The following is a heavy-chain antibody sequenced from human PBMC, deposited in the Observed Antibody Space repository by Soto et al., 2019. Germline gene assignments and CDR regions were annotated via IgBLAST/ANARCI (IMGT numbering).Heavy chain of an antibody. CDR1: GFTFSSYW. CDR2: IKQDGSEK. CDR3: ARGLASTTIPNY. J-gene: IGHJ4*02. D-gene: IGHD4-17*01. Sequence: PGGSLRLSCAASGFTFSSYWMSWVRQAPGKGLEWVANIKQDGSEKYYVDSVKGRFTISRDNAKNSLYLQMNSLRAEDTAVYYYARGLASTTIPNYWVQGTLVTVPS. V-gene: IGHV3-7*04.